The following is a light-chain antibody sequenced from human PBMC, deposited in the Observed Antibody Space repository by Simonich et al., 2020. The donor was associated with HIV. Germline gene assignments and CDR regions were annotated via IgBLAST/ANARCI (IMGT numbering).Light chain of an antibody. Sequence: DIVMTQSPDSLAVSLGERATINCKSSQNVLYSSNNKYYLAWYQQRPGQPPKLLIYWASTRESGVPDRFSASGSGTDFTLTISSLQAEDVALYYCQQYYSTPPTFGQGTKVEIK. CDR1: QNVLYSSNNKYY. V-gene: IGKV4-1*01. J-gene: IGKJ1*01. CDR3: QQYYSTPPT. CDR2: WAS.